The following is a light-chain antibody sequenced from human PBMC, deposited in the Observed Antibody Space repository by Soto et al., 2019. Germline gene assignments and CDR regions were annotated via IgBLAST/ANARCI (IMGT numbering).Light chain of an antibody. CDR3: SSYTSSSTLNYV. J-gene: IGLJ1*01. V-gene: IGLV2-14*01. CDR1: SSDVGGYNY. Sequence: LTQPASVSGSPGQSITISCTGTSSDVGGYNYVSWYQQHPGKAPKLMIYDVSNRPSGVSNRFSGSKSGNTASLTISRLQAEDEADYYCSSYTSSSTLNYVFGTGTKVTVL. CDR2: DVS.